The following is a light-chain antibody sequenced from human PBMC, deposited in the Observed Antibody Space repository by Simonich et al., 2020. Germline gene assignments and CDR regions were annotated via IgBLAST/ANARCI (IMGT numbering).Light chain of an antibody. CDR3: SSYTSSSTLVV. J-gene: IGLJ2*01. V-gene: IGLV2-14*03. Sequence: QSALTQPASVSGSPGQSITISCTGTSSDVGGYNYVSWYQPHPGKAPKLMIYVVRNRPSGVSNRFSGSQSGNTASLTISGLQAEDEADYYCSSYTSSSTLVVFGGGTKLTVL. CDR2: VVR. CDR1: SSDVGGYNY.